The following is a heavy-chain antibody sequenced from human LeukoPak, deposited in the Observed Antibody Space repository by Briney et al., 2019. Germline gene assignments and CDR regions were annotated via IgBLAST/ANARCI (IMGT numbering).Heavy chain of an antibody. Sequence: ASVKVSCKASGYTFTSYGISWVRQAPGQGLEWMGWISAYNGNTNYAQKLQGRVTMTTDTSTSTAYMELRSLRSDDTAVYYCARDLGITTTIWRESPYYYYYYMDVWGKGTTVTVS. V-gene: IGHV1-18*01. CDR3: ARDLGITTTIWRESPYYYYYYMDV. CDR2: ISAYNGNT. J-gene: IGHJ6*03. D-gene: IGHD1-1*01. CDR1: GYTFTSYG.